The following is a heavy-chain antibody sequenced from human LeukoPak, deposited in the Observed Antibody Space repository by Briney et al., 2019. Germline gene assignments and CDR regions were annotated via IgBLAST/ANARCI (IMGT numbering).Heavy chain of an antibody. Sequence: GESLKISCKGSGYSFTTYWLAWVRQMPGKGLEWMGIIYPGDSDTRYSPSFQRQGSISVDKSISTAYLQWSSLKASDPAMYYCARTPDSSGKNWFDPWGQGTLVTVSS. D-gene: IGHD3-22*01. V-gene: IGHV5-51*01. CDR1: GYSFTTYW. CDR2: IYPGDSDT. J-gene: IGHJ5*02. CDR3: ARTPDSSGKNWFDP.